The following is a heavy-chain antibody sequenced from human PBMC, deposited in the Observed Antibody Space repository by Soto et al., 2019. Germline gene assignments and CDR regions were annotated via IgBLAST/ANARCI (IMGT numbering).Heavy chain of an antibody. CDR2: INHSGST. D-gene: IGHD6-6*01. Sequence: PSETLSLTCAVYGGSFSGYYWSWIRQPPGKGLEWIGEINHSGSTNYNPSLKSRVTISVDTSKNQFSLKLSSVTAADTAVYYCARGRMGWLVHGTWDYWGQGTLVTVSS. J-gene: IGHJ4*02. CDR3: ARGRMGWLVHGTWDY. CDR1: GGSFSGYY. V-gene: IGHV4-34*01.